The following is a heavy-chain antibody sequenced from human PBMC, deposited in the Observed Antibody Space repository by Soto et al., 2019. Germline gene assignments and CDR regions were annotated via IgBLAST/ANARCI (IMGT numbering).Heavy chain of an antibody. CDR3: ARVFVHYY. V-gene: IGHV3-7*01. D-gene: IGHD3-3*01. Sequence: PEASWRLSCAGSAAALSSCCMHGVCQAPEKGQEGVADIKCDGSDKYYVDSVNGRLTISIDNAKNSMYMQMNSLRDEDTAVYYCARVFVHYY. CDR1: AAALSSCC. CDR2: IKCDGSDK. J-gene: IGHJ6*03.